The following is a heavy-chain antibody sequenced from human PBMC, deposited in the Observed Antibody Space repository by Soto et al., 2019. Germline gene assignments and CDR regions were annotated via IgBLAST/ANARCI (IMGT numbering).Heavy chain of an antibody. CDR2: ISAYNGNT. CDR3: ARDPHEFWTSYWFDP. J-gene: IGHJ5*02. CDR1: GYTFTSYG. Sequence: VASVKVSCKASGYTFTSYGISWVRQAPGQGLEWMGWISAYNGNTNYAQKLQGRVTMTTDTSTSTAYMELRSLRSDDTAVYYCARDPHEFWTSYWFDPWGQGTPVTVSS. D-gene: IGHD3-3*01. V-gene: IGHV1-18*04.